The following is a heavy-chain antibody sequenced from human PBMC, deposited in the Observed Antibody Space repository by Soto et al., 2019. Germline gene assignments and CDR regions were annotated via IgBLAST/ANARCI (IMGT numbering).Heavy chain of an antibody. J-gene: IGHJ4*02. Sequence: QVQLQESGPGLVKPSQTLSLTCTVSGGSIRDGAYYCSWIRQPPGKGLEWIGHIYNSGNTYNNPSLRSRLTISLDTSKSQFSLNLNSVTAADTAVYYCASGLSGDKVDQWGQGTLVTVSS. CDR3: ASGLSGDKVDQ. D-gene: IGHD2-21*01. CDR1: GGSIRDGAYY. V-gene: IGHV4-30-4*01. CDR2: IYNSGNT.